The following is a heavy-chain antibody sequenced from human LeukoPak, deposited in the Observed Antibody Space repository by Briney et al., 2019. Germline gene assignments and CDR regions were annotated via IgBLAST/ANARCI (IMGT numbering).Heavy chain of an antibody. CDR2: ISSDGSYK. CDR3: ARGDPIYDFWSGGDH. D-gene: IGHD3-3*01. Sequence: GGSLRLSCAASGFTFSSHALHWVRQAPGKGLEWVAVISSDGSYKYYADSVKGRFTISRDNSRNFLYLQMNSLRAEDTAVYYCARGDPIYDFWSGGDHWGQGSLVSVSS. V-gene: IGHV3-30*04. CDR1: GFTFSSHA. J-gene: IGHJ4*02.